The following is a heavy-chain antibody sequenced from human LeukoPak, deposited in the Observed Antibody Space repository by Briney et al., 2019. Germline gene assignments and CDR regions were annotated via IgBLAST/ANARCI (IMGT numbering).Heavy chain of an antibody. CDR2: INHSGST. J-gene: IGHJ6*04. V-gene: IGHV4-34*01. CDR1: GGSFSGYY. CDR3: AREEVGIVVVPAAMDV. Sequence: SETLSLTCAVYGGSFSGYYWSWIRQPPGKGLEWIGEINHSGSTNYNPSLKSRVTISVDTSKNQFSLKLSSVTAADTAVYYCAREEVGIVVVPAAMDVWGKGATVTVSS. D-gene: IGHD2-2*01.